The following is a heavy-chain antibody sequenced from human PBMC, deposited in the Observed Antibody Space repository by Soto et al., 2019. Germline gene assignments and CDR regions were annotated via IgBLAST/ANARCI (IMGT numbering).Heavy chain of an antibody. J-gene: IGHJ4*02. Sequence: SETLSLTCIVSGGSISSYYWSWIRQPPGKGLEWIGYIYYSGSTNYNPSLRSRVTISVDTSKNQFSLKLSSVTAADTAVYFCARRAGNRKYYFDYWGQGTLVTVSS. V-gene: IGHV4-59*08. CDR3: ARRAGNRKYYFDY. CDR1: GGSISSYY. CDR2: IYYSGST.